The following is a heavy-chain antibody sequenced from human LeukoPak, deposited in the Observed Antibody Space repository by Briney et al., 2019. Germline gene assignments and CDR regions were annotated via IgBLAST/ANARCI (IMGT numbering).Heavy chain of an antibody. D-gene: IGHD2/OR15-2a*01. J-gene: IGHJ4*02. Sequence: GGSLRLSCAASGFTFSSYGMSWVRQAPGKGLEWVSAISNSGGNTYYADSVKGRFTISRDNSKNTLYLQMNSLRAEDTAAYYCAKDLSPGHYWGQGTLVTVSS. CDR2: ISNSGGNT. CDR1: GFTFSSYG. V-gene: IGHV3-23*01. CDR3: AKDLSPGHY.